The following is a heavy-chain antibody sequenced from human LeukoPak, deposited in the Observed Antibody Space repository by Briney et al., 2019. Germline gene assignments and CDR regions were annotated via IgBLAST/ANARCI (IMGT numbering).Heavy chain of an antibody. V-gene: IGHV3-33*01. CDR2: IWADGSKK. Sequence: PGTSLRLSCAASGFTFSSYGMHWVRQAPGKGLEWAAVIWADGSKKYYAGSVKDRFTISRDNSKNTLYLQMNSLRADDTAVYYCARDIKWLGRYYYYGLDVWGQGTTVTVSS. CDR3: ARDIKWLGRYYYYGLDV. D-gene: IGHD6-19*01. J-gene: IGHJ6*02. CDR1: GFTFSSYG.